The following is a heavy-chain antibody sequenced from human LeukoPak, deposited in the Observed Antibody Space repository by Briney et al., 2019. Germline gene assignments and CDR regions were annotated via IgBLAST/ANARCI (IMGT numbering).Heavy chain of an antibody. CDR2: IYHTGSA. Sequence: SETLSLTCSVSGGSMSGHYWSWIRHSAGMGLEWIGYIYHTGSAHYNPSLESRVTISIDMSRRQFSLRLRSVTASDTAVYYCARRGAMTGWFDPWGQGTLVTVSS. CDR3: ARRGAMTGWFDP. D-gene: IGHD6-25*01. V-gene: IGHV4-59*08. CDR1: GGSMSGHY. J-gene: IGHJ5*02.